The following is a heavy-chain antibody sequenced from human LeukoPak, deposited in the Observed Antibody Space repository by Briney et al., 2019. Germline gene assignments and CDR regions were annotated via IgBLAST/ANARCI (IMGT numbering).Heavy chain of an antibody. Sequence: GGSLRLSCAASGFTFSSYSMNWVRQAPGKGLEWVSSISSSSSYIYYADSVKGRFAISRDNAKNSLYLQMNSLRAEDTAVYYCARGRSGYDRNDAFDIWSQGTMVTVSS. V-gene: IGHV3-21*01. CDR2: ISSSSSYI. D-gene: IGHD5-12*01. CDR3: ARGRSGYDRNDAFDI. J-gene: IGHJ3*02. CDR1: GFTFSSYS.